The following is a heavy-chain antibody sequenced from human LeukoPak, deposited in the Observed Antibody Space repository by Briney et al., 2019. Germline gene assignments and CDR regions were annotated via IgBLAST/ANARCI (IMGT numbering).Heavy chain of an antibody. CDR3: AKDLSLGYCSGGSCYKWGAFDI. Sequence: GGSLRLSCAASGFTFSYYWMTWVRQAPGKGLEWVAFIRYDGSNKYYADSVKGRFTISRDNSKNTLYLQMNSLRAEDTAVYYCAKDLSLGYCSGGSCYKWGAFDIWGQGTMVTVSS. D-gene: IGHD2-15*01. CDR1: GFTFSYYW. CDR2: IRYDGSNK. J-gene: IGHJ3*02. V-gene: IGHV3-30*02.